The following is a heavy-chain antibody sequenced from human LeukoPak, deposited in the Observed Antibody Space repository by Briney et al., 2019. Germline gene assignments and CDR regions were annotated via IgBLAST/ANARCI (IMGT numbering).Heavy chain of an antibody. V-gene: IGHV4-34*01. J-gene: IGHJ6*04. Sequence: SETLSLTCAVYGGSFSGYYWSWIRQPPGKGLEWIGEINHSGGTNYNPSLKSRVTISVDTSKNQFSLKLSSVTAADTAVYYCARPHLRRDYYYYYGMDVWGKGTTVTVSS. CDR2: INHSGGT. CDR1: GGSFSGYY. CDR3: ARPHLRRDYYYYYGMDV.